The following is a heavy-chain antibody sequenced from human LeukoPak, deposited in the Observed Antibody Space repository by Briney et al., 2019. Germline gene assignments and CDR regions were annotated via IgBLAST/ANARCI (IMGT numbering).Heavy chain of an antibody. CDR1: GGSISSGGYY. J-gene: IGHJ4*02. CDR2: IYDSGGT. CDR3: ARHFDYYGYYFDY. D-gene: IGHD1-26*01. Sequence: SETLSLTCTVSGGSISSGGYYWTWIRQHPGKGLEWIGYIYDSGGTNYNPSLKSRAIISVDTSKNQFSLNLTSVTAADTAVYYCARHFDYYGYYFDYWGQGTLVTVSS. V-gene: IGHV4-31*03.